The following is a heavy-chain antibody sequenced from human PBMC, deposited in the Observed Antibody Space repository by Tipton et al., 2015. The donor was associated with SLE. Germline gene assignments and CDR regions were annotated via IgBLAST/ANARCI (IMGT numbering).Heavy chain of an antibody. CDR3: AKYRSSWYYFDY. J-gene: IGHJ4*02. D-gene: IGHD6-13*01. CDR2: FHTSGGS. Sequence: TLSLTCTVSVGSISSSYWSWIRQPPGKGLEWIGHFHTSGGSNYNPSLERRVTMSVDTSKNQFSLKLSSVTAADTAVYYCAKYRSSWYYFDYWGQGTLVTVSS. CDR1: VGSISSSY. V-gene: IGHV4-4*08.